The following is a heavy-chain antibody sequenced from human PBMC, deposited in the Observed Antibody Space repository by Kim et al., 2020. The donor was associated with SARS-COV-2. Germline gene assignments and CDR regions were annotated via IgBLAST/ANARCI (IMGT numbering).Heavy chain of an antibody. D-gene: IGHD1-26*01. CDR2: ISYDGGLK. CDR1: GLSFNTLA. J-gene: IGHJ4*02. Sequence: GGSLRLSCEASGLSFNTLAFHWVRQAPDKRLEWLALISYDGGLKFYADSLEGRSTISRDNTKNMIYLQMDSLRPEDTALYYCNSGIPGSWGQGTRVTVSS. V-gene: IGHV3-30*04. CDR3: NSGIPGS.